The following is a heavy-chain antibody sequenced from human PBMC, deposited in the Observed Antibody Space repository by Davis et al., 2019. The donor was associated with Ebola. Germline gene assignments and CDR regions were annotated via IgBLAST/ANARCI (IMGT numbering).Heavy chain of an antibody. CDR1: GYTFTSYG. CDR2: ISAYNGNT. J-gene: IGHJ6*02. Sequence: ASVKVSCKASGYTFTSYGISWVRQAPGQGLEWMGWISAYNGNTNYAQKLQGRVTMTTDTSTSTAYMELRSLRSDDTAVYYGARENTRYCSSTSCYYYGMDVWGQGTTVTVSS. V-gene: IGHV1-18*01. CDR3: ARENTRYCSSTSCYYYGMDV. D-gene: IGHD2-2*01.